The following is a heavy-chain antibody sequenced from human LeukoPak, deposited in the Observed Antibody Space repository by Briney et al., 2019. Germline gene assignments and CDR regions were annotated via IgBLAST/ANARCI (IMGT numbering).Heavy chain of an antibody. Sequence: ASVKVSCKASGYTFTGYYMHWVRQAPGQGLEWMGWINPNSGGTNYAQKFQGWVTMTRDTSISTAYMELSRLRSDDTAVYYCAREGIAVAGTRVGYYHYYGMDVWGQGTTVTVSS. CDR3: AREGIAVAGTRVGYYHYYGMDV. CDR2: INPNSGGT. J-gene: IGHJ6*02. V-gene: IGHV1-2*04. CDR1: GYTFTGYY. D-gene: IGHD6-19*01.